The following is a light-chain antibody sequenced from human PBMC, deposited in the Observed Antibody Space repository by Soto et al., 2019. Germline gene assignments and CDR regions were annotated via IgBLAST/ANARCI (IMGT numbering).Light chain of an antibody. Sequence: DIQMTQSPSTLSAFVGDRVIITCRASQSPGTWMAWYQQKPGTAPVLLIYDVSKLESGVPSRFSGRASGTEFTLTITSLQPDDFATYYCQQYFSYPLTFGGGTKVEIK. J-gene: IGKJ4*01. CDR3: QQYFSYPLT. CDR1: QSPGTW. CDR2: DVS. V-gene: IGKV1-5*01.